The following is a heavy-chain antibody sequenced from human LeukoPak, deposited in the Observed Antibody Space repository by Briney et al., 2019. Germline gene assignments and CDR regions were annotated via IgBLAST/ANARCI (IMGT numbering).Heavy chain of an antibody. CDR2: INPNSGGT. D-gene: IGHD6-19*01. CDR1: GYTFTGYY. J-gene: IGHJ4*02. V-gene: IGHV1-2*02. CDR3: ATGLDRIAVAGTSPPSAFDY. Sequence: GASVKVSCKASGYTFTGYYMHWVRQAPGQGLEWMGWINPNSGGTNYAQKFQGRVTMTRDTSISTAYMELSRLRSDDTAVYYCATGLDRIAVAGTSPPSAFDYWGQGTLVTVSS.